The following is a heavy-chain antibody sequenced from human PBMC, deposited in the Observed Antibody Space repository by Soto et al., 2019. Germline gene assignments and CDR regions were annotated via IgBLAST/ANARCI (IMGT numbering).Heavy chain of an antibody. V-gene: IGHV4-59*08. CDR2: ISDSGST. CDR3: ARQGIATAGTSLDY. Sequence: SETLSLTCTVSGGSIISSYGSWIRQPPGKGLEWIGYISDSGSTNYNPSLKSRVTISVDTSKNQFSLKLSSVTAADTAVYYCARQGIATAGTSLDYWGQGTLVTVSS. J-gene: IGHJ4*02. CDR1: GGSIISSY. D-gene: IGHD6-13*01.